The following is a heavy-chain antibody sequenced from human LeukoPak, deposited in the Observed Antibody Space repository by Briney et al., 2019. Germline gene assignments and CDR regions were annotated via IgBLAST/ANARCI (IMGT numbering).Heavy chain of an antibody. CDR2: ISSSSSYT. D-gene: IGHD3-22*01. CDR1: GFTFSDYY. CDR3: ARVHSGVVVVITPMYYFDY. J-gene: IGHJ4*02. V-gene: IGHV3-11*06. Sequence: GGSLRLSCAASGFTFSDYYMSWIRQAPGKGLEWVSYISSSSSYTNYADSVKGRFTISRENAKNSLYLQMNSLRAEDTAVYYCARVHSGVVVVITPMYYFDYWGQGTLVTVSS.